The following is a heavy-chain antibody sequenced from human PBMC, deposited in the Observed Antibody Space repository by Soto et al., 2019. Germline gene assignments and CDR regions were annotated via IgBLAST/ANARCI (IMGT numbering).Heavy chain of an antibody. CDR1: GYTFTASG. Sequence: GSVKVSCKASGYTFTASGISWVRQAPGQGLEWMGWTSIYNGHTEYSPKFLGRVVMTTETSADTAYLELKSLRPDDAALYYCARWDDYGASDQYHFDHWGQGTMVTV. D-gene: IGHD4-17*01. CDR2: TSIYNGHT. CDR3: ARWDDYGASDQYHFDH. V-gene: IGHV1-18*01. J-gene: IGHJ4*02.